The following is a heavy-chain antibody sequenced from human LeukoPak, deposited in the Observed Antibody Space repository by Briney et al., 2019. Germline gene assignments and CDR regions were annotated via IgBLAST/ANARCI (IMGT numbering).Heavy chain of an antibody. CDR2: ISSSSTTI. CDR1: GFTFSSYA. J-gene: IGHJ4*02. Sequence: GGSLRLSCAASGFTFSSYAMSWVRQAPGKGLEWVSYISSSSTTIYYADSVKGRFTISRDNSKNTLYLQMNSLRAEDTAVYYCARELPPDYWRQGTLVTVSS. V-gene: IGHV3-48*01. CDR3: ARELPPDY.